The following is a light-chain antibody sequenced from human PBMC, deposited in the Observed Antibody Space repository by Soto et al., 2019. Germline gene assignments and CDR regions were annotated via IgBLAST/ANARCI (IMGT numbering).Light chain of an antibody. Sequence: DIHMTQSPATLSASVGDRVTITCRASQSISTWLAWYQQKPGKAPKLLIYWASSLESGVPSRFRGSGSGTEFTLTISSLQPDDFATYYCQHYTTYSGTFGPGTKVHIK. J-gene: IGKJ3*01. CDR1: QSISTW. CDR3: QHYTTYSGT. V-gene: IGKV1-5*03. CDR2: WAS.